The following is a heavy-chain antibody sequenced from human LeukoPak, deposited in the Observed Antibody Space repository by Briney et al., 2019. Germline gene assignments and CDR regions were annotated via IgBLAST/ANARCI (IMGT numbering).Heavy chain of an antibody. J-gene: IGHJ4*02. Sequence: PSETLSLTCAVYGGSFSGYYWSWIRQPPGKGLEWIGEINHSGSTNYNPSLKSRVTISVDTSKNQFSLKLSSVTAADTAVYYCARSGYSYGYVRYYFDYWGQGTLVTVSS. D-gene: IGHD5-18*01. CDR3: ARSGYSYGYVRYYFDY. CDR1: GGSFSGYY. V-gene: IGHV4-34*01. CDR2: INHSGST.